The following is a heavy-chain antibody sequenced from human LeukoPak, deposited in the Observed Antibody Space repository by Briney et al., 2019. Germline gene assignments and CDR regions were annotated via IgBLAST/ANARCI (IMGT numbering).Heavy chain of an antibody. CDR1: GGSISSYY. J-gene: IGHJ4*02. Sequence: SETLSLTCTVSGGSISSYYWSWIRQPAGKGLEWIGRIYTSGSTNYNPSLKSRVTISVDTSKNQFSLKLSSVTAADTAVYYCARASGSRGYSYGFGFYYWGQGTLVTVSS. V-gene: IGHV4-4*07. CDR3: ARASGSRGYSYGFGFYY. D-gene: IGHD5-18*01. CDR2: IYTSGST.